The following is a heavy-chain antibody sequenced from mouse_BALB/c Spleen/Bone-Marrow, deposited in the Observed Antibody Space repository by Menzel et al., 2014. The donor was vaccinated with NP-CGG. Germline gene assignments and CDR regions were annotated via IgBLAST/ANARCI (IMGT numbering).Heavy chain of an antibody. V-gene: IGHV14-3*02. J-gene: IGHJ2*01. CDR1: GFNIKDTY. CDR2: IDPANGNT. CDR3: ARIYYYGRGYFDY. Sequence: VQLQQSGAELVKPGASVKLSCTASGFNIKDTYMHWVKHRPEQGLEWIGRIDPANGNTKYDPKFQGKATITADTSSNAAYLQLSSLTSEDTAVYYCARIYYYGRGYFDYWGQGTTLTVSS. D-gene: IGHD1-1*01.